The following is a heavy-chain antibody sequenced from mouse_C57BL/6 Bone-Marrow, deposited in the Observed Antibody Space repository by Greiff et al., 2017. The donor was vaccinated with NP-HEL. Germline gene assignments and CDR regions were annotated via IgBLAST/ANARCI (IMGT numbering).Heavy chain of an antibody. CDR2: ISSGGSYT. V-gene: IGHV5-6*01. CDR3: ARQGY. Sequence: ESGGDLVKPGGSLKLSCAASGFTFSSYGMSWVRQTPDKRLEWVATISSGGSYTYYPDSVKGRCTISRDNAKNTLYLQMSSLKSEDTAMYYCARQGYWGQGTTLTVSS. J-gene: IGHJ2*01. CDR1: GFTFSSYG.